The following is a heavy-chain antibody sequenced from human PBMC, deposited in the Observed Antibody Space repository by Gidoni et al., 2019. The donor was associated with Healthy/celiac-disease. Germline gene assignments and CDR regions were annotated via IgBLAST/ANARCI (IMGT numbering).Heavy chain of an antibody. Sequence: QITLKESGPTLVKPTQTLTLTCTFSGLSLSTSGVGVGWIRQPPGKALEWLALIYWDDDKRYSPSLKSRLTITKDTSKNQVVLTMTNMDPVDTATYYCAHSHNWNLPGGMDVWGQGTTVTVSS. V-gene: IGHV2-5*02. J-gene: IGHJ6*02. CDR2: IYWDDDK. D-gene: IGHD1-20*01. CDR3: AHSHNWNLPGGMDV. CDR1: GLSLSTSGVG.